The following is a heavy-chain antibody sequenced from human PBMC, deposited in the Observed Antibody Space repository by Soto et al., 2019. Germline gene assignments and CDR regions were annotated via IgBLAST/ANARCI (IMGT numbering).Heavy chain of an antibody. V-gene: IGHV5-51*01. J-gene: IGHJ5*02. CDR2: IYPGDSDT. CDR1: GYSFTSYW. CDR3: ARPKGYSSSWYQTWFDP. Sequence: GESLKISCKASGYSFTSYWIGWVRQMPGKGLEWMGIIYPGDSDTRYSPSFQGQVTISADKSISTAYLQWSSLKASDTAMYYCARPKGYSSSWYQTWFDPWGEGTLVTVSS. D-gene: IGHD6-13*01.